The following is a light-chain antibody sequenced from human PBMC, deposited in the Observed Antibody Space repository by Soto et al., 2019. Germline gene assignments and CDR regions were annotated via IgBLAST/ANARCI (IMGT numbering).Light chain of an antibody. J-gene: IGLJ1*01. CDR3: VLFMGSGISV. Sequence: QTVVTQEPSFSVSPGGTVTLTCGLSSGSVSTSYYPSWYQQTPGQAPRTLIYNTSTRSSGVPDRFSGSILGNKAALTITGAQADDESDYYCVLFMGSGISVFGTGTKLTVL. CDR1: SGSVSTSYY. V-gene: IGLV8-61*01. CDR2: NTS.